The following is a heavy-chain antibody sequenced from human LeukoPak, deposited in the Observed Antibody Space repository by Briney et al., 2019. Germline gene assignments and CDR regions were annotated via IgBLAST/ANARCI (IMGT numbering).Heavy chain of an antibody. V-gene: IGHV1-69*05. CDR3: ARDDIDNTSADY. Sequence: GASVKFSCKASGYTFTGYYMHWVRQAPGQGLEWMGGIIPIFGTANYAQKFQGRVTITTDESTSTAYMELSSLRSEDTAVYYCARDDIDNTSADYWGQGTLVTVSS. J-gene: IGHJ4*02. CDR2: IIPIFGTA. CDR1: GYTFTGYY. D-gene: IGHD5-12*01.